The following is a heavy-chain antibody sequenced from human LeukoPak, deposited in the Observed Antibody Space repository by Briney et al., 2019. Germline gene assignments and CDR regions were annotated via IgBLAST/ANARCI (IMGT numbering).Heavy chain of an antibody. CDR2: INPNSGGT. CDR1: GYTFTGYY. J-gene: IGHJ6*03. D-gene: IGHD5-12*01. Sequence: ASVKLSCKASGYTFTGYYMHWVRQAPGQGLEWMGWINPNSGGTNYAQKFQGRVTMTRDTSISTAYMELSRLRSDDTAVYYCARAKESGYSYYYYYYMDGWGKGTTVTVSS. CDR3: ARAKESGYSYYYYYYMDG. V-gene: IGHV1-2*02.